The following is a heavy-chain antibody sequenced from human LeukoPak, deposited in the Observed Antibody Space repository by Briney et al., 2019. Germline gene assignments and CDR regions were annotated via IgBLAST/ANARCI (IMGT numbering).Heavy chain of an antibody. CDR1: GGSISSYY. CDR3: ARRVAVRPVYGFDI. CDR2: IYHSGAT. Sequence: SETLSLTCTVSGGSISSYYWTWIRQPPGKGLEWIGYIYHSGATNYNPSLKSRVTISVDTSKNQFSLKLISVTAADTAIYYCARRVAVRPVYGFDIWGQGTMVTVSS. V-gene: IGHV4-59*01. D-gene: IGHD6-6*01. J-gene: IGHJ3*02.